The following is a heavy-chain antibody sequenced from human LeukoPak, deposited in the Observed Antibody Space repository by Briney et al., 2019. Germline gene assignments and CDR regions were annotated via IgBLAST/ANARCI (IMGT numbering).Heavy chain of an antibody. D-gene: IGHD1-26*01. J-gene: IGHJ4*02. CDR3: ARASMRGSLYYFDY. Sequence: PAGSLRLSCAASGFTFSDHYMDWVRQAPGKGLEWVGRTRNKANSYTTEYAASVKGRFTISRDYSKNSLYLQMNSLKTEDTAVYYCARASMRGSLYYFDYSGQGTLVTVSS. CDR2: TRNKANSYTT. CDR1: GFTFSDHY. V-gene: IGHV3-72*01.